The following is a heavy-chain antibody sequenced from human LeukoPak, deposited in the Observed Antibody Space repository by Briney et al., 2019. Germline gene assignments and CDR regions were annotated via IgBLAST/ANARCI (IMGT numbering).Heavy chain of an antibody. J-gene: IGHJ5*02. CDR2: ISSSGSTI. D-gene: IGHD4-11*01. CDR3: ARDLTVTTSWFDP. CDR1: GFTFSDYY. V-gene: IGHV3-11*01. Sequence: GGSLRLSCAASGFTFSDYYMSWIRQAPGKGLEWVSYISSSGSTIYYADSVKGRFTISRDNAKNSLYLQMNSLRAEDTAVYYCARDLTVTTSWFDPWGRGTLVTVSS.